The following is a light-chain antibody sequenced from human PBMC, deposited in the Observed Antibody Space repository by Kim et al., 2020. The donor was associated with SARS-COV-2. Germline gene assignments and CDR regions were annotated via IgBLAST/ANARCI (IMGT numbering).Light chain of an antibody. CDR2: KTS. CDR3: QQYNIYPWT. Sequence: ASVGERVTITCRASQSMSRGLAWYQQKPGKAPKLLIYKTSSLESGVPSRFSGSGAGTEFTLTISGLQADDFATYHCQQYNIYPWTFGQGTKVDIK. V-gene: IGKV1-5*03. CDR1: QSMSRG. J-gene: IGKJ1*01.